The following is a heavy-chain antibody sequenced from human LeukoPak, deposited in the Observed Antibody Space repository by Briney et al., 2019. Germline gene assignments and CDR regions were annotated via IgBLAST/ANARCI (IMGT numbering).Heavy chain of an antibody. CDR1: GSSFSRFG. V-gene: IGHV3-48*01. CDR3: ARDLGSGSYLGY. J-gene: IGHJ4*02. CDR2: ISSTSADI. D-gene: IGHD1-26*01. Sequence: SGGSLRLSCVASGSSFSRFGMNWVRQAPGKGLEWISHISSTSADISYADSVKGRFTISRDNAKNSLYLQMSSLRVEDTAVYYCARDLGSGSYLGYWGQGTPVTVSS.